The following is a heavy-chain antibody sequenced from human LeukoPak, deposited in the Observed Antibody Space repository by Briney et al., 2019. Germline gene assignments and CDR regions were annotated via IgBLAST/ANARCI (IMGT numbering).Heavy chain of an antibody. D-gene: IGHD6-13*01. V-gene: IGHV4-61*02. CDR2: IYTSGST. Sequence: PSETLSLTCTVSGGSISSGSYYWSWIRQPAGKGLEWIGRIYTSGSTNYNPSLKSRATISVDTSKNQFSLKLSSVTAADTAVYYCAREQQLAVQHWGQGTLVTVSS. CDR3: AREQQLAVQH. J-gene: IGHJ1*01. CDR1: GGSISSGSYY.